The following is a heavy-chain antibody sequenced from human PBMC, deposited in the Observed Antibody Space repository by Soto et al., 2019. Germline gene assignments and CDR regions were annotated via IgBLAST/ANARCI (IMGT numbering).Heavy chain of an antibody. V-gene: IGHV4-39*01. CDR2: IYYSGST. Sequence: PSETLSLTCTVSGGSISSSSYYWGWIRQPPGKGLEWIGSIYYSGSTYYNPSLKSRVTISVDTSKNQFSLKLSSVTAADTAVYYCARLTPFFDLWGRGTLVTVSS. CDR3: ARLTPFFDL. J-gene: IGHJ2*01. CDR1: GGSISSSSYY.